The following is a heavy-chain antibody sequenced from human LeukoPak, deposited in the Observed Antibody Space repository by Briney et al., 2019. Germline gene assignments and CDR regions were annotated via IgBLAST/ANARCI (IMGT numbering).Heavy chain of an antibody. D-gene: IGHD3-22*01. CDR1: GYSFTSYW. V-gene: IGHV5-51*01. CDR3: ARRLYYYDSSGYGYYFDY. CDR2: IYPGDSDT. J-gene: IGHJ4*02. Sequence: GESLKISCKGSGYSFTSYWIGWVRQMPGKGLEWMGIIYPGDSDTRYSPSFQGQVTISADKSISTAYLQWSSLEASDTAMYYCARRLYYYDSSGYGYYFDYWGQGTLVTVSS.